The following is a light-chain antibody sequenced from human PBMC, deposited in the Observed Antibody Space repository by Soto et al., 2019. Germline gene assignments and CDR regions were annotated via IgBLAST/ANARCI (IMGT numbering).Light chain of an antibody. J-gene: IGKJ1*01. V-gene: IGKV3-20*01. Sequence: EIVLTQSPGTLSLSPGERATLSCRASQSVSSTYLAWYQQKPGQAPRLLIYGASSRAADIPDRVSGSVSGTDFTLTISRLEPEDFAVDYCHHYGSSSWTFGQGTKVEIK. CDR3: HHYGSSSWT. CDR2: GAS. CDR1: QSVSSTY.